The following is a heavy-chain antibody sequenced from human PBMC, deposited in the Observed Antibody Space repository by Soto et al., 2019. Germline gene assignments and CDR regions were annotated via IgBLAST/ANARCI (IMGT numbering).Heavy chain of an antibody. CDR2: IGTRSDI. V-gene: IGHV3-21*02. Sequence: EVQLVESGGGLVKPGGSLRLSCVASGFTFSTYSMNWVRQAPGKGLEWVSTIGTRSDIYYAESVKGRFTISRDNAKISLSLQMNSLRVEDTAVYYCAREETAWPLAYGLDVWGQGTAVTVSS. J-gene: IGHJ6*02. CDR3: AREETAWPLAYGLDV. D-gene: IGHD2-21*02. CDR1: GFTFSTYS.